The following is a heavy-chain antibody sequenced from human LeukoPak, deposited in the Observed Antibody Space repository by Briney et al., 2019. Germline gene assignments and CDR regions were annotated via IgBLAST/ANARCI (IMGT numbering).Heavy chain of an antibody. CDR2: IKPNNGGT. CDR3: ARDITMVRGSFDP. J-gene: IGHJ5*02. V-gene: IGHV1-2*02. D-gene: IGHD3-10*01. Sequence: GASVKVSCKASGYTFTGYYMHWVRQAPGQGLEWMGWIKPNNGGTNYAQKFQGRVTMTRDTSISTAYMELSRLRSDDTAVYYCARDITMVRGSFDPWGQGTLVTVSS. CDR1: GYTFTGYY.